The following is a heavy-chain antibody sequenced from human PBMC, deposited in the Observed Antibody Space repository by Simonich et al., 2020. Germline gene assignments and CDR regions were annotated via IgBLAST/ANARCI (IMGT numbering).Heavy chain of an antibody. V-gene: IGHV5-51*01. Sequence: EVQLVQSGAEWKQPGESLKISCKGSGYSFTSYRIGWVRHRTGTGLEWMWIIYPGDANTRYSPSFQGQVTISADKSISTAYLQWSSLKASDTAMYYCARQLNDFDIWGQGTMVTVSS. D-gene: IGHD1-1*01. CDR3: ARQLNDFDI. CDR1: GYSFTSYR. CDR2: IYPGDANT. J-gene: IGHJ3*02.